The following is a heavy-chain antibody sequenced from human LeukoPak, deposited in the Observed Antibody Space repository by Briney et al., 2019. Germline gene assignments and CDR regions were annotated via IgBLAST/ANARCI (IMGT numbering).Heavy chain of an antibody. CDR2: IRYDGSYK. D-gene: IGHD4/OR15-4a*01. V-gene: IGHV3-30*02. CDR3: AKGYGAYEWSPPDY. J-gene: IGHJ4*02. CDR1: GFTFSSYS. Sequence: GGSLRLSCTASGFTFSSYSMNWVRQAPGKGLEWVAFIRYDGSYKYYADSVKGRLTISRDNSKNTLYLQMNSLRPEDTAVYRCAKGYGAYEWSPPDYWGQGTLVTVSS.